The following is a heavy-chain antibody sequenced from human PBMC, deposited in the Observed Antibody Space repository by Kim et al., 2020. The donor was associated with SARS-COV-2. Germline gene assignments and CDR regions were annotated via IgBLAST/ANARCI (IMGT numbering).Heavy chain of an antibody. CDR1: GFTVSSNY. Sequence: GGSLRLSCAASGFTVSSNYMSWVRQAPGKGLEWVSVIYSGGSTYYADSVKGRFTISRDNSKNTLYLQMNSLRAEDTAVYYCARDQTQSHYYGSGSYQDYYYYYGMDVWGQGTTVTVSS. CDR2: IYSGGST. V-gene: IGHV3-53*01. CDR3: ARDQTQSHYYGSGSYQDYYYYYGMDV. J-gene: IGHJ6*02. D-gene: IGHD3-10*01.